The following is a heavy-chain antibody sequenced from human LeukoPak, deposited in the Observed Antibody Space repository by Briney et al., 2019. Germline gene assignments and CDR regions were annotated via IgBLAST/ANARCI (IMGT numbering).Heavy chain of an antibody. D-gene: IGHD6-6*01. V-gene: IGHV1-2*02. CDR1: GYTFTNYY. Sequence: GASVKVSCKASGYTFTNYYMHWVRQAPGQGLEWMGWINPNSGGTNYAQKFQGRATMTRDTSISTAYMELSRLRSDDTALYYCARDVFAEYSTHHRFDPWGQGTLVTVSS. CDR3: ARDVFAEYSTHHRFDP. CDR2: INPNSGGT. J-gene: IGHJ5*02.